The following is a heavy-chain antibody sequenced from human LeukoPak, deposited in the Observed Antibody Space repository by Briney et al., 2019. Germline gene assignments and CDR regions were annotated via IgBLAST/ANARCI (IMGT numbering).Heavy chain of an antibody. CDR2: IIPIFGTA. Sequence: ASVKVSCEASGGTFSSYAISWVRQAPGQGLEWMGRIIPIFGTANYAQKFQGRVTITTDESTSTAYMELSSLRSEDTAVYYCARGRITMVRGVGTSFDYWGQGTLVTVSS. J-gene: IGHJ4*02. V-gene: IGHV1-69*05. CDR1: GGTFSSYA. D-gene: IGHD3-10*01. CDR3: ARGRITMVRGVGTSFDY.